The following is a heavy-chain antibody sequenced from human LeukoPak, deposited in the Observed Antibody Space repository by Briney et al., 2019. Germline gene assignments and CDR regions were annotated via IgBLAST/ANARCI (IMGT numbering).Heavy chain of an antibody. J-gene: IGHJ4*02. D-gene: IGHD3-22*01. CDR3: ARGHYYDSSGYYPEPFDY. V-gene: IGHV4-34*01. CDR1: GGSISSYY. CDR2: INHSGST. Sequence: SETLSLTCTVSGGSISSYYWSRIRQPPGKGLEWIGKINHSGSTNYNPSLKSRVTISVDTSKNQFSLKLSSVTAADTAVYYCARGHYYDSSGYYPEPFDYWGQGTLVTVSS.